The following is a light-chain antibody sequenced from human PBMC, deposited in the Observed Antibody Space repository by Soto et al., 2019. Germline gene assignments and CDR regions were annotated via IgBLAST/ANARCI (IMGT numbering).Light chain of an antibody. CDR2: AAS. CDR1: QSVSSSY. J-gene: IGKJ1*01. CDR3: QQYGSSRRT. V-gene: IGKV3-20*01. Sequence: ELVLTQSPGTLALSPGERATLSCRASQSVSSSYFAWYQQKPGQAPRLLIYAASTRATAIPDRFSGSGSGADFTLTIYKLETEDFAVYYCQQYGSSRRTFGQGTNVDIK.